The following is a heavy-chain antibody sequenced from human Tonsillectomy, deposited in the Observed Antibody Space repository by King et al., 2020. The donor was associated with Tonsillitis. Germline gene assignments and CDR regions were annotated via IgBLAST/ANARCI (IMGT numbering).Heavy chain of an antibody. D-gene: IGHD3-22*01. Sequence: TLKESGPTLVKPTQTLTLTCTFSGFSLSTSGVGVGWIRQPPGKALEWLALIYWNDDKRYSPSLKSRLTITKDTSKNQVVLTMTNMEPVDTATYYCEHPITPFNYYDFSGGMGSAFDIWGQGTMVTVSS. CDR2: IYWNDDK. CDR1: GFSLSTSGVG. V-gene: IGHV2-5*01. J-gene: IGHJ3*02. CDR3: EHPITPFNYYDFSGGMGSAFDI.